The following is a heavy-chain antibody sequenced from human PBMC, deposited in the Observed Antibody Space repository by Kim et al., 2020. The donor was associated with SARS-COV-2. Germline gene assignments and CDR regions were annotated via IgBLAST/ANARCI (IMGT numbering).Heavy chain of an antibody. D-gene: IGHD6-13*01. CDR1: GFIFSTYS. CDR2: IGTSGTTI. J-gene: IGHJ4*02. Sequence: GGSLRLSCAASGFIFSTYSMHWVCQAPGKGLEWLSYIGTSGTTIYYADSVKGRFTISRDNAKYSLYLQMNGLRDEDTAVYFCARESSSPFDYWGQGTLVTVSS. V-gene: IGHV3-48*02. CDR3: ARESSSPFDY.